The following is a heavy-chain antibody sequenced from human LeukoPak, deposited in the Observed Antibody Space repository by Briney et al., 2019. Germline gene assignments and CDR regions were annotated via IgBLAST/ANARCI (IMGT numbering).Heavy chain of an antibody. D-gene: IGHD6-19*01. CDR1: GHTLTGSY. CDR2: INSNSGGT. V-gene: IGHV1-2*02. J-gene: IGHJ5*02. Sequence: ASVSVSCKASGHTLTGSYIHWVRQASGQGLEGMGWINSNSGGTNYAQKFQGRVTMTRDTSISTAYMELSRLRSDDTAVYYCARRVTGITVAGTAAWFDPWGQGTLVTVSS. CDR3: ARRVTGITVAGTAAWFDP.